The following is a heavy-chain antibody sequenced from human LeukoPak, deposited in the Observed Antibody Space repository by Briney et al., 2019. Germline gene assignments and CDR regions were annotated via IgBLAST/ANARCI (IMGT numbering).Heavy chain of an antibody. J-gene: IGHJ4*01. Sequence: SETLSLTCTVSGGSISSGSYYWSWIRQPAGMGLEWMGNIYKSGSTNYNPSLKSRLTISADTSKNQFSLKLNFVTAADTALYYCVTAPNQDFFDYWGRGTLVTVSS. V-gene: IGHV4-61*09. CDR2: IYKSGST. CDR1: GGSISSGSYY. CDR3: VTAPNQDFFDY. D-gene: IGHD1-14*01.